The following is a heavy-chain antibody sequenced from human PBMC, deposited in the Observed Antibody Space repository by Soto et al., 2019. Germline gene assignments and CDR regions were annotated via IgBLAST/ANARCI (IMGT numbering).Heavy chain of an antibody. V-gene: IGHV4-30-4*01. D-gene: IGHD4-17*01. CDR1: GGSISSGDYY. Sequence: NPSETLSLTCTVSGGSISSGDYYWSWIRQPPGKGLEWIGYIYYSGSTYYNPSLKSRVTISVDTSENQFSLKLSSVTAADTAVYYCARGWTTVTTFGYWGQGTLVTVSS. CDR3: ARGWTTVTTFGY. J-gene: IGHJ4*02. CDR2: IYYSGST.